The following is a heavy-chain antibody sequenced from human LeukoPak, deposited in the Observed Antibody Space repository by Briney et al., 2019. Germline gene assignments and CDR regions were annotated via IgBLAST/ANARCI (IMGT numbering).Heavy chain of an antibody. CDR1: GYSFTTYW. D-gene: IGHD1-1*01. CDR3: ATTNWLDY. J-gene: IGHJ4*02. Sequence: GESLRISCKGSGYSFTTYWISWVRQMPGKGLEWMGRIDPRDSYTNYSPSFQGHVTISADKSISTAHLQWSSLRASDTAMYYCATTNWLDYWGQGTLVTVSS. CDR2: IDPRDSYT. V-gene: IGHV5-10-1*01.